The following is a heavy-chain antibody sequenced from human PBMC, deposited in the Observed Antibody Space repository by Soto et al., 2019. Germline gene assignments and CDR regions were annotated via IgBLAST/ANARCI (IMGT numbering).Heavy chain of an antibody. J-gene: IGHJ6*02. CDR1: GGSISSYY. CDR3: ARQGFGHLHGLVDV. D-gene: IGHD3-10*01. V-gene: IGHV4-59*01. Sequence: SETLSLTCTVSGGSISSYYWSWIRQPPGKGLEWIGYIYYSGSTNYNPSLKSRVTISVDTSKNQFSLKLSSVTAADTAVYYCARQGFGHLHGLVDVWGPGTTVTVSS. CDR2: IYYSGST.